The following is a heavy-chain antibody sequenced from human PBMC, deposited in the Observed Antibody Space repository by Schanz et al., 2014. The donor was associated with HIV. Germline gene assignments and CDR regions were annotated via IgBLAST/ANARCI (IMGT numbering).Heavy chain of an antibody. V-gene: IGHV1-18*04. CDR1: GGTFRTYA. CDR3: AREYSTWDRHFDY. J-gene: IGHJ4*02. CDR2: ISAYNGNT. Sequence: QVQLVQSGSEVKKPGSSVKVSCKTLGGTFRTYAVSWVRQAPGQGLEWMGWISAYNGNTNYAQKLQGRVTMTTDTSTSTAYMELRSLRSDDTAVYYCAREYSTWDRHFDYWGQGTLVTVSP. D-gene: IGHD5-18*01.